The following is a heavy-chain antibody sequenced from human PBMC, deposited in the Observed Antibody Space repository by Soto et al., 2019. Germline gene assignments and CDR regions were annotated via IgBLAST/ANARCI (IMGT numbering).Heavy chain of an antibody. D-gene: IGHD6-13*01. Sequence: GGSLRLSCAASGFTFSSYAMSWVRQAPGKGLEWVSAISSNSAYIYYTDALRGRFTISRDNAKNSLHLQMNSLRAEDTAVYYCTRDASRDSSARGWFDPWGPGTLVTVSS. CDR1: GFTFSSYA. CDR3: TRDASRDSSARGWFDP. CDR2: ISSNSAYI. J-gene: IGHJ5*02. V-gene: IGHV3-21*01.